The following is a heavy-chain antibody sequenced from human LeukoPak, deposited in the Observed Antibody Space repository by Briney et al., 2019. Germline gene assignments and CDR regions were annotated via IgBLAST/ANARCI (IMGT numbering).Heavy chain of an antibody. CDR3: ARQRWGKLDYNWFDP. D-gene: IGHD6-6*01. V-gene: IGHV4-39*01. J-gene: IGHJ5*02. CDR2: IYYSGST. Sequence: SETLSLTCIVSGGSISSSSYYWGWIRQPPGKGLEWIGSIYYSGSTYYNPSLKSRVTISVDTSKNQSSLKLSSVTAADTAVYYCARQRWGKLDYNWFDPWGQGTLVTVSS. CDR1: GGSISSSSYY.